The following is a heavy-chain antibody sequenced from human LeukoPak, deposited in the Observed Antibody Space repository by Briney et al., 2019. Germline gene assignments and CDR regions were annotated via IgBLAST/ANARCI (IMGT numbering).Heavy chain of an antibody. D-gene: IGHD5-18*01. Sequence: HAGGSLRLSCEASGFTFGSHAMYWVRQAPGKGLEWVAGIFGSGGSPHYADSVKGRFTISRDNSRNTVYLQINSLRAEDTAVYYCGKTTVGYSSGQKPAWPVDYWGQGTLITVSS. J-gene: IGHJ4*02. CDR1: GFTFGSHA. CDR2: IFGSGGSP. V-gene: IGHV3-23*01. CDR3: GKTTVGYSSGQKPAWPVDY.